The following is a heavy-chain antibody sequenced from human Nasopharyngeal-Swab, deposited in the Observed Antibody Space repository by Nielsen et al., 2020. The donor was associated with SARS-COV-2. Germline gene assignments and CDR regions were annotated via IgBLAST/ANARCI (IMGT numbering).Heavy chain of an antibody. D-gene: IGHD3-16*01. J-gene: IGHJ6*03. Sequence: GGSLRLSCEGSGFDISSYDMMWVRQAPGKGLEWVSSFSRSGVGTYFADSVKGRFAISRDNSKNTLYLEMNSLRVEDTAEYYCAKGGGFIRVGGDIFRLDYMDIWGKGTTVTVSS. CDR1: GFDISSYD. CDR3: AKGGGFIRVGGDIFRLDYMDI. V-gene: IGHV3-23*01. CDR2: FSRSGVGT.